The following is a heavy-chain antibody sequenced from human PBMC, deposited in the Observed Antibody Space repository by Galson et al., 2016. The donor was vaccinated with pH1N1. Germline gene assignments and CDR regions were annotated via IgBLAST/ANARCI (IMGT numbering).Heavy chain of an antibody. J-gene: IGHJ3*02. Sequence: LRLSCAASGFTFSDYYMTWIRRAPGKGLEWVSYISSSGYTIFYTDSVKGRFTISRDNAKNSLYLQTNSLRAEDTAVYYCASAPRLGELELGDVFDIWGQGTMVTVSS. CDR2: ISSSGYTI. D-gene: IGHD3-10*01. CDR3: ASAPRLGELELGDVFDI. V-gene: IGHV3-11*01. CDR1: GFTFSDYY.